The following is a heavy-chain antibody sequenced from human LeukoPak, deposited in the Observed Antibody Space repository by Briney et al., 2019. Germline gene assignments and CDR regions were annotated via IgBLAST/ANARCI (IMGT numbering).Heavy chain of an antibody. CDR2: FSGSGGST. D-gene: IGHD1-26*01. Sequence: GGSLRLSCAASGFTFSSYAMSWVRQAPGKGLEWVSAFSGSGGSTYYADSVEGRFTISRDNSKNTLYLQMNRLRAEDTAVYYCAKDSVVGATYDYWGQGTLVTVSS. V-gene: IGHV3-23*01. CDR1: GFTFSSYA. J-gene: IGHJ4*02. CDR3: AKDSVVGATYDY.